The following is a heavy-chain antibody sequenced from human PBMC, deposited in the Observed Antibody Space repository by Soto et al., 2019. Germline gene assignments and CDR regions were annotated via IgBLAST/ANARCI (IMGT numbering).Heavy chain of an antibody. Sequence: QVQLVESGGGVVQPGRSLRLSCAASGFTFSSYGMHWVRQAPGKGLEWGAVISYDGSNKYYADSVKGRFTISRDNSKNTLYLQMNSLRAEDTAVYYCAKDGGNWGQGTLVTVSS. V-gene: IGHV3-30*18. D-gene: IGHD1-26*01. CDR2: ISYDGSNK. CDR3: AKDGGN. J-gene: IGHJ4*02. CDR1: GFTFSSYG.